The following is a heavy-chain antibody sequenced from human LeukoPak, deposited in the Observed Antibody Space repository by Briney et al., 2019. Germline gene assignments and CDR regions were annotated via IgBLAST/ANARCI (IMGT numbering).Heavy chain of an antibody. V-gene: IGHV3-74*01. CDR3: ARSSANWGHYGMDV. Sequence: GGSLRLSCAASGFTFSTYWMHWVRQAPGKGLVWVARIKGDGSSTIYADSVKGRFTISRDNSKNTLYLQTSSPRAEDTAVYYCARSSANWGHYGMDVWGQGTTVTVSS. D-gene: IGHD7-27*01. CDR1: GFTFSTYW. J-gene: IGHJ6*02. CDR2: IKGDGSST.